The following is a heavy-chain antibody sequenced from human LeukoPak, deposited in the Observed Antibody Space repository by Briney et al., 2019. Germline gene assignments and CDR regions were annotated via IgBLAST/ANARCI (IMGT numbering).Heavy chain of an antibody. CDR3: ARDSRVVEAFDI. CDR2: IIPIFGTA. J-gene: IGHJ3*02. CDR1: GYTFTSYG. D-gene: IGHD3-10*01. Sequence: ASVKVSCKASGYTFTSYGISWVRQAPGQGLEWMGGIIPIFGTANYAQKFQGRVTITADESTSTAYMELSSLRSEDTAVYYCARDSRVVEAFDIWGQGTMVTVSS. V-gene: IGHV1-69*13.